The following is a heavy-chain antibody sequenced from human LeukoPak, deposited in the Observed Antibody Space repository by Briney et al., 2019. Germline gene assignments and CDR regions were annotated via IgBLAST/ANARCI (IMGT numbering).Heavy chain of an antibody. CDR2: IYTTGNT. V-gene: IGHV4-59*10. CDR3: ARAPAVSGTTWFDP. CDR1: GGSFSAFY. J-gene: IGHJ5*02. Sequence: SETLSLTCAVYGGSFSAFYWSWIRQPAGKELEWIGRIYTTGNTNYNPSLKSRVTISVDTSKNQFYLRLTSVTAADTAVYYCARAPAVSGTTWFDPWGRGALVTVSS. D-gene: IGHD1-1*01.